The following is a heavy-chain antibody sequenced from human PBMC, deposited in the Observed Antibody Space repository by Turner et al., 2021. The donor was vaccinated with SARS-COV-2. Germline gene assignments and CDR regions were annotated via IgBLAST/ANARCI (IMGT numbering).Heavy chain of an antibody. D-gene: IGHD2-15*01. CDR3: AKVVSPYCSGGSCYSSPADY. Sequence: QVQLVESGGGVVQPGRCLRLSCAVSGLNFNSYGMHWVRQAPGKGLEWVAVISYDGSNKYYADSVKGRFTISRDNSKNTLYLQMNSLRAEDTAVYYCAKVVSPYCSGGSCYSSPADYWGQGSLVTVSS. V-gene: IGHV3-30*18. CDR2: ISYDGSNK. CDR1: GLNFNSYG. J-gene: IGHJ4*02.